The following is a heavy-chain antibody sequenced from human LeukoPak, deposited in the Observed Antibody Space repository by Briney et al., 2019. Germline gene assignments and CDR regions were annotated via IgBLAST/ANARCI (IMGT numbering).Heavy chain of an antibody. CDR1: GYTFTSYY. Sequence: VASVKVSCKASGYTFTSYYMHWVRQAPGQGLEWMGWINPNSGGTNYAQKFQGRVTMTRDTSISTAYMELSRLRSDDTAVYYCARDPYYDILTGQFDYWGQGTLVTVSS. CDR3: ARDPYYDILTGQFDY. CDR2: INPNSGGT. D-gene: IGHD3-9*01. V-gene: IGHV1-2*02. J-gene: IGHJ4*02.